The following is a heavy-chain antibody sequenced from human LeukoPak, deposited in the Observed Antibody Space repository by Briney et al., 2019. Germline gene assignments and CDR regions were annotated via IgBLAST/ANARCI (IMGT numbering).Heavy chain of an antibody. CDR2: IIPIFGTA. J-gene: IGHJ3*02. CDR1: GGTFSSYA. CDR3: AREDCSGGSCSSDAFDI. V-gene: IGHV1-69*13. D-gene: IGHD2-15*01. Sequence: GASVKVSCKASGGTFSSYAISWVRQAPGQGLEWMGGIIPIFGTANYAQKFQGRATITADESTSTAYMELSSLRSEDTAVYYCAREDCSGGSCSSDAFDIWGQGTMVTVSS.